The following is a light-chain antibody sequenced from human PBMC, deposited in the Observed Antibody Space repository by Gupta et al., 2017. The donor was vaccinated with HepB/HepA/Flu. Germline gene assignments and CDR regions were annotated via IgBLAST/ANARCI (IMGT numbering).Light chain of an antibody. J-gene: IGLJ2*01. CDR1: SSDVGGYNY. Sequence: SALTQPASVSGSPGQSVTISCTGTSSDVGGYNYVSWYQHHPGKAPNLMIYDVSNRPSGVSTRFSGSKSGNTASLTISGLQAEDEADYYCTSDTRSSTLVVFGGGTKLTVL. V-gene: IGLV2-14*03. CDR2: DVS. CDR3: TSDTRSSTLVV.